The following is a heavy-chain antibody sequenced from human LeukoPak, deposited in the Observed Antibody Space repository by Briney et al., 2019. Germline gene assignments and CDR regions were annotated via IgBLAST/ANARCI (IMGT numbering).Heavy chain of an antibody. CDR2: ISGDGGGT. CDR3: ARDRPFTYYDSTGVLDY. V-gene: IGHV3-43*02. Sequence: GGSLRLSCAASGLRFDDYPMRWVRQAPGRGLEWVSLISGDGGGTYYNDSVKGRFTTSRENSKNSLFLQMNNLRTEDTALYFCARDRPFTYYDSTGVLDYWGQGTLVTVSS. D-gene: IGHD3-22*01. J-gene: IGHJ4*02. CDR1: GLRFDDYP.